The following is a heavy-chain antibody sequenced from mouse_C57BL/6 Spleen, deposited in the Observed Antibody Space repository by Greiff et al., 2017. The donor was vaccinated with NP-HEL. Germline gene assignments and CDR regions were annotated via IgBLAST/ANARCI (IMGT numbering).Heavy chain of an antibody. CDR3: ARDYYGREPFAY. Sequence: QVQLQQPGAELVKPGASVKLSCKASGYTFTSYWMHWVKQRPGQGLEWIGMIHPNSGSTNYNEKFKSKATLTVDKSSSTAYMQLSSLTSEDSAVYYCARDYYGREPFAYWGQGTLVTVSA. CDR2: IHPNSGST. D-gene: IGHD1-1*01. CDR1: GYTFTSYW. J-gene: IGHJ3*01. V-gene: IGHV1-64*01.